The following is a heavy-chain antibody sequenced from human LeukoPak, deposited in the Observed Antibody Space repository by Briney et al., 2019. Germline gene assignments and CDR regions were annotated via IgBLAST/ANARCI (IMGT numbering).Heavy chain of an antibody. V-gene: IGHV3-7*01. CDR3: ATPAGYSSGWYPFDH. CDR2: IKQDGTEK. Sequence: GGSLRISCAASGFTFSSYWMSWVRQAPGKGLEWVAHIKQDGTEKYYVDSVRGRFTVARDNAKNSLYLQMNTLTAKDTAVYYCATPAGYSSGWYPFDHWGQGTLVTVSS. D-gene: IGHD6-19*01. J-gene: IGHJ4*02. CDR1: GFTFSSYW.